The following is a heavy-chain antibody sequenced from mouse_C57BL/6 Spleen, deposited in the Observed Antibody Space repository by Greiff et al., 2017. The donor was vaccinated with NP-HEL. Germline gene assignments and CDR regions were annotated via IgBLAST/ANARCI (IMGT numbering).Heavy chain of an antibody. CDR1: GYTFTSYG. D-gene: IGHD3-2*02. CDR3: ARKRDSSGYNAMDY. J-gene: IGHJ4*01. V-gene: IGHV1-81*01. Sequence: VQLQQSGAELARPGASVKLSCKASGYTFTSYGISWVKQRTGQGLEWIGEIYPRSGNTYYNEKFKGKATLTADISSSTAYMELRSLTSEDSAVYFCARKRDSSGYNAMDYWGQGTSVTVSS. CDR2: IYPRSGNT.